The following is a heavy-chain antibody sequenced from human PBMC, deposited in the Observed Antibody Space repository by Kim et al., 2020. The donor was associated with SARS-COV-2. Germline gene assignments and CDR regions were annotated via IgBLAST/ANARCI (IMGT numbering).Heavy chain of an antibody. Sequence: SVKVSCKASGGTFSSYAISWVRQAPGQGLEWMGGIIPIFGTANYAQKFQGRVTIIADESTSTAYMELSSLRSEDTAVYYCARGLAYCGGDCYWDFDYWGQGTLVTVSS. J-gene: IGHJ4*02. V-gene: IGHV1-69*13. CDR1: GGTFSSYA. CDR2: IIPIFGTA. CDR3: ARGLAYCGGDCYWDFDY. D-gene: IGHD2-21*02.